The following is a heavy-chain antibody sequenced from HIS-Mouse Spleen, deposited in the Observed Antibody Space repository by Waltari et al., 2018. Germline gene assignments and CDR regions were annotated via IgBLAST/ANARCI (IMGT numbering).Heavy chain of an antibody. CDR1: GFTFSSYA. Sequence: QVQLVESGGGVVQPGRSLRLSCAASGFTFSSYAMHWVRQAPGKGREWVADISYYGSTKYYADSVKGRFTISRDNSKNTLYLQMNSLRAEDTAVYYCARGGIAARPKAFDIWGQGTMVTVSS. CDR2: ISYYGSTK. D-gene: IGHD6-6*01. CDR3: ARGGIAARPKAFDI. J-gene: IGHJ3*02. V-gene: IGHV3-30*04.